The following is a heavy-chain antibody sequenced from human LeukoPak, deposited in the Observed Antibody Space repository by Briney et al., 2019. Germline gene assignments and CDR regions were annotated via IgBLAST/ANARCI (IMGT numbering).Heavy chain of an antibody. D-gene: IGHD3-22*01. CDR1: GYTFTDYH. Sequence: GASVKVSCKASGYTFTDYHVHWVRQAPGQGLQWKGWIDPKSGGTNYAQKFQGRVTMTRDTSISTAYMELNRLTSDDTAIYYCARTPSGYYYGFDYWGQGTLVTVSS. CDR2: IDPKSGGT. CDR3: ARTPSGYYYGFDY. V-gene: IGHV1-2*02. J-gene: IGHJ4*02.